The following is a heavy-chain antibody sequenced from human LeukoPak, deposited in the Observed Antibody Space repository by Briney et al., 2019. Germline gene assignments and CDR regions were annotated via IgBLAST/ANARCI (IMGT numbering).Heavy chain of an antibody. Sequence: ASVTGSCEASGYTFTYRYLHWVRQAPGQALEWMGWITPFNGNTNYAQKFQDRVTITRDRSMSTAYMELSSLRSEDTAMYYCASSSGAYYFDYWGQGTLVTVSS. V-gene: IGHV1-45*02. CDR2: ITPFNGNT. J-gene: IGHJ4*02. D-gene: IGHD3-10*01. CDR3: ASSSGAYYFDY. CDR1: GYTFTYRY.